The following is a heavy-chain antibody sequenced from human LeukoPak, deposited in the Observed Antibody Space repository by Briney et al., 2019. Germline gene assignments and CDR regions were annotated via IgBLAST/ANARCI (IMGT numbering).Heavy chain of an antibody. J-gene: IGHJ4*02. CDR2: IYYSGST. V-gene: IGHV4-39*01. D-gene: IGHD3-22*01. CDR3: ARQQLYYVSTGSFDY. Sequence: PSETLSLTCTVSGGSIISTNYYWGWIRQPPGKGLEWIGSIYYSGSTNYNPSLKSRLTMSVDTSKNQFSLRLSSVTAADTAVYYCARQQLYYVSTGSFDYWGQGTLVTVSS. CDR1: GGSIISTNYY.